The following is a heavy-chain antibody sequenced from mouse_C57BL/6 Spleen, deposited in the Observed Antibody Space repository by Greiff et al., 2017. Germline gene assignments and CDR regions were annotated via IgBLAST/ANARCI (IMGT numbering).Heavy chain of an antibody. Sequence: VQLQQSGAELVKPGASVKLSCTASGFNIKDYYMHWVKQRTEQGLAWIGRIDPEDGETKYAPKFKGKATITADTSSNTAYLQLSSLTSEDTAVYYCARSRGKTVYNWFAYWGQGTLVTVSA. CDR3: ARSRGKTVYNWFAY. V-gene: IGHV14-2*01. D-gene: IGHD4-1*01. CDR2: IDPEDGET. CDR1: GFNIKDYY. J-gene: IGHJ3*01.